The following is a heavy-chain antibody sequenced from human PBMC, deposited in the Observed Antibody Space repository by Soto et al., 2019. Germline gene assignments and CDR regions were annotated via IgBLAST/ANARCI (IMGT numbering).Heavy chain of an antibody. V-gene: IGHV3-23*01. Sequence: EVQLLESGGCLGQPGGSLRLSCAAYGFIFRTYALNWVRQAPGQGLEWVSAIGGRGGSTYFEDAVKGRFSISRDSSKNTLYRQMNSLRAEDTAVYYCAKYGYGDRPYYFDYWGQGTLVTDSS. CDR2: IGGRGGST. J-gene: IGHJ4*02. CDR3: AKYGYGDRPYYFDY. D-gene: IGHD4-17*01. CDR1: GFIFRTYA.